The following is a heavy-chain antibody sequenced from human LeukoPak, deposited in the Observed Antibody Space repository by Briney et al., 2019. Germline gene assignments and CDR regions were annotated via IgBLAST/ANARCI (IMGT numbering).Heavy chain of an antibody. V-gene: IGHV3-7*05. CDR3: ARGRYSSSWYDY. CDR1: GFIYSSYW. J-gene: IGHJ4*02. Sequence: TGGSLRLSCAASGFIYSSYWMSWVRQAPGKGLEWVVNIKQDGSEKSHVDSVEGRFTISRDNAKNSLYLQMNSLRAEDTAVYYCARGRYSSSWYDYWGQGTLVTVSS. CDR2: IKQDGSEK. D-gene: IGHD6-13*01.